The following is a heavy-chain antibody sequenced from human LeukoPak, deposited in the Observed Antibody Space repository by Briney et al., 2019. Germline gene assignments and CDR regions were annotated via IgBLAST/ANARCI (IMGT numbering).Heavy chain of an antibody. CDR2: IYPSDSDT. Sequence: GESLKISCKGSGYTFTTCWIGWVRQMPGKGLEWMGIIYPSDSDTTYSPSFQGQVTISADKSISTAYLQWSSLKASDTAMYYCARSGITGTFSWFDPWGQGTLVTVSS. CDR1: GYTFTTCW. CDR3: ARSGITGTFSWFDP. V-gene: IGHV5-51*01. D-gene: IGHD1-7*01. J-gene: IGHJ5*02.